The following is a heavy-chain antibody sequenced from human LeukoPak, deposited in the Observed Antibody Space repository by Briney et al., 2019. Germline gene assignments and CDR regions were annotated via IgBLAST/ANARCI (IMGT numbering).Heavy chain of an antibody. CDR1: GFTFNTYT. V-gene: IGHV3-48*01. CDR2: ISGSSGII. Sequence: GGSLRLSCAASGFTFNTYTKNWVRQAPGKGLEWVSYISGSSGIIDYADSVRGRFTISRDNSKNTLYLQMNSLRAEDTAVYYCAKDRSTVTRTFDYWGQGTLVTVAS. J-gene: IGHJ4*02. D-gene: IGHD4-17*01. CDR3: AKDRSTVTRTFDY.